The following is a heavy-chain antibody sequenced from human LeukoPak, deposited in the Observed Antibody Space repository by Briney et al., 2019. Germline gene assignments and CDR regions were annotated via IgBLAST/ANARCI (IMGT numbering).Heavy chain of an antibody. CDR1: DGSISSGSYY. V-gene: IGHV4-61*02. CDR3: ARRDYGSGSYTPFDY. J-gene: IGHJ4*02. CDR2: IYTSGST. Sequence: SEALSLTCTVSDGSISSGSYYWSWIRQPAGKGLEWIGRIYTSGSTNYNPSLKSRVTISVDTSKNQFSLKLSSVTAADTAVYYCARRDYGSGSYTPFDYWGQGTLVTVSS. D-gene: IGHD3-10*01.